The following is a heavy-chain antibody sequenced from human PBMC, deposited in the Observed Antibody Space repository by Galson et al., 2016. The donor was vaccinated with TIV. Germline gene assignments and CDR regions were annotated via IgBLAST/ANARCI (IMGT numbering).Heavy chain of an antibody. J-gene: IGHJ3*02. CDR1: GFTFSKYY. CDR3: ARSYLGVVDPFDI. V-gene: IGHV3-11*01. CDR2: ISNSGNTK. D-gene: IGHD3-16*01. Sequence: SLRLSCAAPGFTFSKYYMNWIRQAPGKGLEWISYISNSGNTKFYADSVKDRFTISRDNANNSLYLQMNSLRAEDTAVYYWARSYLGVVDPFDIWGQGTVVTVSS.